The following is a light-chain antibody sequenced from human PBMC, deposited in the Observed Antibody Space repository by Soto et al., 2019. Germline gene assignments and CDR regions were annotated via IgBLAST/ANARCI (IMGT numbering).Light chain of an antibody. CDR3: QHHNSYSQT. Sequence: DIQLTQSPPTLSASVGDRVTITCRASQSIRYYLAWYQQMPGKAPKLLIYGASSLQSGVPSRFSGSGSGTEFTLTLSSLQPADFATYFCQHHNSYSQTFGQGTKVEIK. CDR2: GAS. J-gene: IGKJ1*01. CDR1: QSIRYY. V-gene: IGKV1-5*01.